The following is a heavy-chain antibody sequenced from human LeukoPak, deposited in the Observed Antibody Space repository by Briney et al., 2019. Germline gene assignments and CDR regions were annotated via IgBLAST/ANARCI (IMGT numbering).Heavy chain of an antibody. CDR1: GGSISSHY. V-gene: IGHV4-59*11. J-gene: IGHJ5*02. CDR3: ARDYCSSTSCEGWFDP. CDR2: IYYSGST. D-gene: IGHD2-2*01. Sequence: SETLSLTCTVSGGSISSHYWSWIRQPPGKGLEWIGYIYYSGSTNYNPSLKSRVTMSVDTSKNQFSLKLSSVTAADTAVYYCARDYCSSTSCEGWFDPWGQGTLVTVSS.